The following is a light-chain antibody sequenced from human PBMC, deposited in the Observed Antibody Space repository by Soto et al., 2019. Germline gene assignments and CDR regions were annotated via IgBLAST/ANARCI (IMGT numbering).Light chain of an antibody. J-gene: IGLJ1*01. CDR3: SSYTSSSTRV. CDR2: EVS. CDR1: SSDVGGYNY. V-gene: IGLV2-14*01. Sequence: QSALTQPASVSGSPGQSITISCTGTSSDVGGYNYVSWYQQHPGKAPKLMIYEVSDRPSGVSNRFSGSKSGNTASLTISGLQAEDAADYYCSSYTSSSTRVFGTGTNLTVL.